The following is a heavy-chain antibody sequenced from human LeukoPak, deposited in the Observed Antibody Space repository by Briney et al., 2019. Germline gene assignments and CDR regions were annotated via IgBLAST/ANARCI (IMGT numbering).Heavy chain of an antibody. CDR1: GFIFSSYS. Sequence: GGSLRLSCAACGFIFSSYSMNWGRQAPGKGLEWVSSISSSSSYIYYADSVKGRFTISRDNAKNSLYLQMNSLRAEDTAVYYCATVRPDPDWSSTSCYFFYWGQGTLLTVSS. CDR3: ATVRPDPDWSSTSCYFFY. CDR2: ISSSSSYI. J-gene: IGHJ4*02. D-gene: IGHD2-2*01. V-gene: IGHV3-21*01.